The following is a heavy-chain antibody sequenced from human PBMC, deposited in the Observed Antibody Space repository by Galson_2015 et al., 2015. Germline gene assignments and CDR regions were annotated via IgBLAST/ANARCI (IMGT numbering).Heavy chain of an antibody. D-gene: IGHD3-10*01. Sequence: SLRLSCAASGFTFSSYRMNWVRQAPGKGLEWVSSISSSSSYIYYADSVKGRFTISRDNAKNSLYLQMDSLRAEDTAVYYCAQENGGSYWGQGTLVTVSS. CDR2: ISSSSSYI. V-gene: IGHV3-21*01. CDR1: GFTFSSYR. CDR3: AQENGGSY. J-gene: IGHJ4*02.